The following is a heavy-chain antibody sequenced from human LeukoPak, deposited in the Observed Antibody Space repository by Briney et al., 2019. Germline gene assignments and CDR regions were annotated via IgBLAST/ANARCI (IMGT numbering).Heavy chain of an antibody. V-gene: IGHV3-21*01. CDR1: GFTFSSYS. CDR3: ARGGIAAAGTFDY. CDR2: ISSSSSYI. D-gene: IGHD6-13*01. Sequence: GGSLRLSCAASGFTFSSYSMNWVRQAPGKGLEWASSISSSSSYIYYADSVKGRFTISRDNAKNSLYLQMNSLRAEDTAVYYCARGGIAAAGTFDYWGQGTLVTVSS. J-gene: IGHJ4*02.